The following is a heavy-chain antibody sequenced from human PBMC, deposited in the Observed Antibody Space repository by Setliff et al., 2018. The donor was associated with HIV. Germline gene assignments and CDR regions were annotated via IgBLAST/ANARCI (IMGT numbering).Heavy chain of an antibody. Sequence: NPSETLSLTCAVSGYSISSGYYWGWIRQPPGKGLEWIGSIYHSGSTYYNPSLKSRVTISVDTSKNQFSLKLSSVTAADTAVYYCARDAKYSSGWYYFDYWGQGTLVTVSS. D-gene: IGHD6-19*01. J-gene: IGHJ4*02. CDR1: GYSISSGYY. V-gene: IGHV4-38-2*02. CDR2: IYHSGST. CDR3: ARDAKYSSGWYYFDY.